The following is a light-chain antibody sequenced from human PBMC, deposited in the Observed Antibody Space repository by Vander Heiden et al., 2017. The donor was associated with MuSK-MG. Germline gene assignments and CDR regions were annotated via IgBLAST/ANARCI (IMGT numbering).Light chain of an antibody. J-gene: IGKJ4*01. CDR3: QQSYSTPLT. V-gene: IGKV1-39*01. CDR1: QSISSY. CDR2: AAS. Sequence: DIQMTQSPSSLSASVGDRVTITCRASQSISSYLNWYQQKPGEAPKLLIYAASRLQSVVPSRFSGSGSGTDFTLTISRLQPEDFATYYCQQSYSTPLTFGGGTKVEIK.